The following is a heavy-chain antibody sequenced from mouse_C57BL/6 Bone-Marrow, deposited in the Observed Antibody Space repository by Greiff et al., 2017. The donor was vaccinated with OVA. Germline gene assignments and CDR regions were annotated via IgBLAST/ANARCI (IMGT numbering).Heavy chain of an antibody. D-gene: IGHD2-14*01. J-gene: IGHJ2*01. CDR1: GYSITSGYD. Sequence: EVMLVESGPGMVKPSQSLSLTCAVTGYSITSGYDWHWIRHFPGNKLEWMGYISYSGSTNYNPSLKSRISITHDTSKNHFFLKLNSVTTEDTATYYCAREVGTGFDYWGQGTTLTVSS. CDR3: AREVGTGFDY. V-gene: IGHV3-1*01. CDR2: ISYSGST.